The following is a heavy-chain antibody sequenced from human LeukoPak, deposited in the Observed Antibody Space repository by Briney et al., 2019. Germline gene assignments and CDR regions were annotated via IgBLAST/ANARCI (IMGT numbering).Heavy chain of an antibody. Sequence: GGSLRLSCAASGFTFSSYAMSWVRQAPGKGLEWVSAISGSGGSTYYADSVKGRFTISRDKSKNTLYLQMNSLRTADTAVYYCCKRTSPPTKYYFDYWGQGTLVTVSS. D-gene: IGHD3-16*01. CDR3: CKRTSPPTKYYFDY. J-gene: IGHJ4*02. CDR1: GFTFSSYA. V-gene: IGHV3-23*01. CDR2: ISGSGGST.